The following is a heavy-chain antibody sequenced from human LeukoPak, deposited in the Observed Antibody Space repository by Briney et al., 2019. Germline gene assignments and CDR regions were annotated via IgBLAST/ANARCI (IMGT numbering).Heavy chain of an antibody. CDR2: ISYDGSNK. CDR1: VVTVKSVA. D-gene: IGHD4-23*01. J-gene: IGHJ4*02. V-gene: IGHV3-30*11. Sequence: TRRGSWAKSVVTVKSVALGGGRMTKNKGLGWVAGISYDGSNKYYADSVKGRFIISRDNSKNTLYLQMNSLRAEDTAVYYCARDPKLPPQFDYWGQGTLVTVSS. CDR3: ARDPKLPPQFDY.